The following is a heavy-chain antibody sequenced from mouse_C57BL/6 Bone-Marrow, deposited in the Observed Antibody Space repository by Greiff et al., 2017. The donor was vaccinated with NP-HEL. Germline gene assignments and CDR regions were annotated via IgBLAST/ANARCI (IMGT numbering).Heavy chain of an antibody. V-gene: IGHV1-78*01. CDR1: GYTFTDHT. CDR2: IYPRDGST. J-gene: IGHJ2*01. Sequence: VQRGKGDAELVKPGASVKISCKVSGYTFTDHTIHWMKQRPEQGLEWIGYIYPRDGSTKYNEKFKGKATLTADKSSSTAYMQLNSLTSEDSAVYFCARSYYGNYVNYFDYWGQGTTLTVSS. D-gene: IGHD2-10*01. CDR3: ARSYYGNYVNYFDY.